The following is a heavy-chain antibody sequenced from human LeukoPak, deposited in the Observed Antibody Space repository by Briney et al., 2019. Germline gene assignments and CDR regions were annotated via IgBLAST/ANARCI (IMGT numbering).Heavy chain of an antibody. D-gene: IGHD6-6*01. J-gene: IGHJ4*02. Sequence: GASVKVSCKASGYTFTGYYMHWLRQAPGQGLEWMGRINPNSGGTNYAQKFQGRVTMTRDTSISTAYMELSRLRSDDTAVYYCARDGSSSYYFDYWGQGTLVTASS. CDR1: GYTFTGYY. CDR2: INPNSGGT. CDR3: ARDGSSSYYFDY. V-gene: IGHV1-2*06.